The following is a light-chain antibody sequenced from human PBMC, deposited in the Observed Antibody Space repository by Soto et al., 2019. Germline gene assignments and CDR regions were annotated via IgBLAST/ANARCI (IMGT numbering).Light chain of an antibody. J-gene: IGLJ2*01. V-gene: IGLV2-14*01. Sequence: QCVLTQPASVSGSPGQPITISCTGTSSDVGANNYVSWYQHHPGKAPKLLIYEVSNRPSGVSSRFSGSKSGNTASLTVSGLQAEDEADYYCSSYINSITFVVFGGGTKVTVL. CDR1: SSDVGANNY. CDR3: SSYINSITFVV. CDR2: EVS.